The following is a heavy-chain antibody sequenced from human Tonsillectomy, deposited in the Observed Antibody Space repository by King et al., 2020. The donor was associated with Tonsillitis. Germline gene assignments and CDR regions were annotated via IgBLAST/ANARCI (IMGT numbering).Heavy chain of an antibody. CDR1: GGSISSNGDY. D-gene: IGHD3-16*01. J-gene: IGHJ3*02. CDR3: ARYDEFRRLDAFDI. Sequence: QLQESGPGLVKPSETLSLTCTVSGGSISSNGDYWGWIRQPPGKGLEWIGTIYYYGSTYYNPSLKRRVTISVDTSKNQFSLKLSSVTAADTAVYYCARYDEFRRLDAFDIWGQGTMVTVSS. V-gene: IGHV4-39*01. CDR2: IYYYGST.